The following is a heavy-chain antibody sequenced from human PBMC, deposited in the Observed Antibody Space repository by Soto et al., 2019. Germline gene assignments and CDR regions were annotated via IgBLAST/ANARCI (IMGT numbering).Heavy chain of an antibody. V-gene: IGHV3-74*01. CDR2: INSDGSST. D-gene: IGHD1-26*01. CDR1: GFTFSSYW. CDR3: SRVGGSTWH. Sequence: GGSLRLSCAASGFTFSSYWMHWVRQAPGKGLVWVSRINSDGSSTNYADFVKGRFAISRDNAKNTLYLQMNSLRVEDTAVYYCSRVGGSTWHCGQGTLVTVSS. J-gene: IGHJ4*02.